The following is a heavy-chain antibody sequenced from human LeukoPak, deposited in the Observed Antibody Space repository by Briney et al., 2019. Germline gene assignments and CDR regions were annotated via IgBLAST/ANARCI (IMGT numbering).Heavy chain of an antibody. D-gene: IGHD6-13*01. CDR3: AKAASSSWPSYYYGMDV. Sequence: GGSRRLSCAASGFTFSSYWMHWVRQAPGKGLEWVSVITGSGGNTYYADSVKGRFTISKDNSKNTVYLQMSSLRVDDTAVYYCAKAASSSWPSYYYGMDVWGQGTTVTVSS. J-gene: IGHJ6*02. CDR1: GFTFSSYW. CDR2: ITGSGGNT. V-gene: IGHV3-23*01.